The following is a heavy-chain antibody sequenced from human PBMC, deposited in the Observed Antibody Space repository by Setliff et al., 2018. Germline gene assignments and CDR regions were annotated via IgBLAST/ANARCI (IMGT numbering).Heavy chain of an antibody. CDR2: IYYTGTA. J-gene: IGHJ4*02. Sequence: PSETLSLTCIVSGGSIGHYYWNWIRQPPGKGLEWIGSIYYTGTAYYNPSLKSRVTISVDTSKNQFSLQVTSLAATDTALYFCARHEFVGGYYGSVTYRHFDYWGQGILVTVSS. CDR3: ARHEFVGGYYGSVTYRHFDY. D-gene: IGHD3-10*01. CDR1: GGSIGHYY. V-gene: IGHV4-59*04.